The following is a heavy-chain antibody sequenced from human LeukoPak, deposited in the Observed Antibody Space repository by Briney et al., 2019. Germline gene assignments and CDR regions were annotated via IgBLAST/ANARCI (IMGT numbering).Heavy chain of an antibody. J-gene: IGHJ5*02. CDR1: GGSISSSSYY. Sequence: SETLSLTCTVSGGSISSSSYYWGWIRQPPGKGLEWIGEINHSGSTNYNPSLKSRVTISVDTSKNQFSLKLSSVTAADTAVYYCARAGPYSSGWYPRSNWFDPWGQGTLVTVSS. CDR2: INHSGST. CDR3: ARAGPYSSGWYPRSNWFDP. D-gene: IGHD6-19*01. V-gene: IGHV4-39*07.